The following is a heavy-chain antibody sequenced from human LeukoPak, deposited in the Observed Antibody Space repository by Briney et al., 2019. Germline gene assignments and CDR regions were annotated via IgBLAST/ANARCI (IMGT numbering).Heavy chain of an antibody. V-gene: IGHV3-23*01. Sequence: GGSLRLSCAASGFTFSSYAMSWVRQAPGKGLEWVSAISGSGGSTYYADSVKGRFTISRDNSKNTLYLQMSSLRAEDTAVYYCAFQKMLAVAGFDYWGQGTLVTVSS. D-gene: IGHD6-19*01. CDR2: ISGSGGST. CDR1: GFTFSSYA. J-gene: IGHJ4*02. CDR3: AFQKMLAVAGFDY.